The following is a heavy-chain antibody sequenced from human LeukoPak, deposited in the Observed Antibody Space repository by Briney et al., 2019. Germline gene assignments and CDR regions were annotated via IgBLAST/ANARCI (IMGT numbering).Heavy chain of an antibody. Sequence: GGSLRLSCAASGLTFSTYWMGWVRQAPGKGLEWVAHIKQDGSEKYYVDSVKGRVTISRDNARDSLYLQMNSLRVEDTALYYFVGWAEGGLFGDYWGQGTLVTVSS. CDR1: GLTFSTYW. CDR2: IKQDGSEK. V-gene: IGHV3-7*01. D-gene: IGHD3-3*01. CDR3: VGWAEGGLFGDY. J-gene: IGHJ4*02.